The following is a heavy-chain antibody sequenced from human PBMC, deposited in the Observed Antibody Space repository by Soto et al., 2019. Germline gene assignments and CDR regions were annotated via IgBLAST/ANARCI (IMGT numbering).Heavy chain of an antibody. CDR1: GFSFSSYG. Sequence: QVQLVESGGGVVQPGRSLRLSCAASGFSFSSYGMHWVRQAPGKGLEWVAVIWFDGSNKYYADSVKGRFTISRDNSKNTLYLQMNSLRAEDTAVYYCARDMSVGAPINYFDFWAREPWSPSPQ. V-gene: IGHV3-33*01. CDR3: ARDMSVGAPINYFDF. D-gene: IGHD1-26*01. J-gene: IGHJ4*02. CDR2: IWFDGSNK.